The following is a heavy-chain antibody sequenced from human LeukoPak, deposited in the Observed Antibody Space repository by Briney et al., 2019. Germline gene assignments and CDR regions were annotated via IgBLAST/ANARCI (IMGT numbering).Heavy chain of an antibody. V-gene: IGHV3-21*01. CDR1: GFTFSTYT. Sequence: GGSLRLSCAASGFTFSTYTMNWVRQAPGKGLEWISSISSRSNYIYYADSMKSRITISRDNAKNSVYLQMSSLRAEDTAVYYRARDPSYVGYCTNTSCYMDVWGKGTTVTGPS. J-gene: IGHJ6*03. CDR2: ISSRSNYI. CDR3: ARDPSYVGYCTNTSCYMDV. D-gene: IGHD2-2*01.